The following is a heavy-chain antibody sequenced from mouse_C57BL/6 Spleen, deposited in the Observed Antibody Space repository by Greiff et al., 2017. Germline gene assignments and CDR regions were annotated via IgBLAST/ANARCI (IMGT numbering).Heavy chain of an antibody. Sequence: EVQGVESGGGLVKPGGSLKLSCAASGFTFSSYTMSWVRQTPEKRLEWVATISGGGGNTYYPDSVKGRFTISRDNAKNTLYLQMSSLRSEDTALYYCARQAGYHYFDYWGQGTTLTVSS. CDR3: ARQAGYHYFDY. D-gene: IGHD2-2*01. J-gene: IGHJ2*01. CDR2: ISGGGGNT. CDR1: GFTFSSYT. V-gene: IGHV5-9*01.